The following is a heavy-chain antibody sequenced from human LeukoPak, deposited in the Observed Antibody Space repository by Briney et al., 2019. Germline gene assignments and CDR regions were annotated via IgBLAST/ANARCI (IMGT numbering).Heavy chain of an antibody. J-gene: IGHJ4*02. CDR1: GFTFSSSA. Sequence: PGRSLRLSCAAPGFTFSSSAMHRVRQAPGKRLGWVAVISYDGSNKYYADSVKGRFTISRDNSKNTLYLQMNSLRAEDTAVYYCAREQRLISGYPPHFDYWGQGTLVTVSS. CDR2: ISYDGSNK. CDR3: AREQRLISGYPPHFDY. D-gene: IGHD3-22*01. V-gene: IGHV3-30-3*01.